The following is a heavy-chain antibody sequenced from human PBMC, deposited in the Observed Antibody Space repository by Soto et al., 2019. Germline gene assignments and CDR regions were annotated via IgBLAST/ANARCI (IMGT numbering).Heavy chain of an antibody. Sequence: PGGSLRLSCAASEFTFSTYTMNWVRQAPGKGLEWVSSISDTAINIYYADSLKGRFTISRDNARNSLFLHINSLRPEDTAVYFCARDTGGRLGYWGQGTLVTVSS. CDR2: ISDTAINI. J-gene: IGHJ4*02. D-gene: IGHD1-26*01. CDR1: EFTFSTYT. V-gene: IGHV3-21*01. CDR3: ARDTGGRLGY.